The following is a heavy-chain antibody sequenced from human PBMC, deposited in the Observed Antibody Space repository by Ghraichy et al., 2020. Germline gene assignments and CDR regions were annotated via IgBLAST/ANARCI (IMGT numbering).Heavy chain of an antibody. CDR1: GGSFSGNY. J-gene: IGHJ4*02. CDR2: INHSGSP. V-gene: IGHV4-34*01. D-gene: IGHD6-6*01. Sequence: SETLSLTCTVSGGSFSGNYWRWIRQPPGKGLEWIGEINHSGSPNYNPSLKSRVTISVDPSKNQFSLKLSSVTAADTALYYCARDAKAGRPEYWGQGTLVSVSS. CDR3: ARDAKAGRPEY.